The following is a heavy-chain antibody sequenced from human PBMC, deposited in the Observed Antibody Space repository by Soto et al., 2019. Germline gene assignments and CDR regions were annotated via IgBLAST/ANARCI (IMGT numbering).Heavy chain of an antibody. CDR2: IIPMFGTA. Sequence: QVQLVQSGAEVKKSGSSVKVSCKTSGGTFSSYSINWVRQAPGQGLEWMGGIIPMFGTANYAQKFQGRVTITANESTSTAYMALSSLRSQDTAMYFCARAARDYFGMDVWGQGTRVTVSS. CDR1: GGTFSSYS. V-gene: IGHV1-69*12. J-gene: IGHJ6*02. CDR3: ARAARDYFGMDV.